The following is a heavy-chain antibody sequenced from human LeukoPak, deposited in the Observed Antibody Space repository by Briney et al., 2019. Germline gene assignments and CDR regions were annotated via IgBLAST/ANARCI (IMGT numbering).Heavy chain of an antibody. CDR2: SDGGGSST. Sequence: GGSLRLSCAASGFTFSNHWMHWVRQVPGKGLVWVSRSDGGGSSTSYADSVKGRFSISGDNAKSTLYLQMNSLTVEDTAVYYCARGPGSSGGAYVGDYWGRGTLATVSS. V-gene: IGHV3-74*01. J-gene: IGHJ4*01. CDR3: ARGPGSSGGAYVGDY. CDR1: GFTFSNHW. D-gene: IGHD3-22*01.